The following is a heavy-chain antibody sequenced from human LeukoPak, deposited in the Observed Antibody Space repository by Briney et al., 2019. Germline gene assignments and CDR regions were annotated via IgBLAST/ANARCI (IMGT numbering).Heavy chain of an antibody. CDR2: ISYDGSNK. CDR3: ARTMVRGVTAYYFDY. D-gene: IGHD3-10*01. CDR1: GFTFSSYA. Sequence: GRSLRLSCAASGFTFSSYAMHWVRQAPGKGLEWVAVISYDGSNKYYADSVKGRFTISRDNSKNTLYLQMNSLRAEDTAVYYCARTMVRGVTAYYFDYWGQGTLVTVSS. V-gene: IGHV3-30-3*01. J-gene: IGHJ4*02.